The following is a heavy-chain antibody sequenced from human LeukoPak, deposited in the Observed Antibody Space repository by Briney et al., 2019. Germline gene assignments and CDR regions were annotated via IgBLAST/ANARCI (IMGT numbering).Heavy chain of an antibody. CDR1: GFTFSSSA. CDR2: IGGSGDSI. J-gene: IGHJ4*02. Sequence: GGSLRLSCAASGFTFSSSAMYWVRQAPGKGLEWVSGIGGSGDSIHYADSVKGRFTISRDNSKNTLYLQMNSLRAEDTAVYYCAKAWNDFDYWGQGTLVTVSS. CDR3: AKAWNDFDY. D-gene: IGHD1-1*01. V-gene: IGHV3-23*01.